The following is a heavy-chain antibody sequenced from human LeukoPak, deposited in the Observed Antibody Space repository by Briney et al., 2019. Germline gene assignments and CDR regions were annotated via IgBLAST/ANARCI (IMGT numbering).Heavy chain of an antibody. J-gene: IGHJ4*02. V-gene: IGHV3-23*01. CDR2: ISGSGGST. CDR3: ARDLDWILFDY. Sequence: GGSLRLSCAASGFTFSSYAMSWVRQAPGKGLEWVSAISGSGGSTYYADSVKGRFTISRGNAKNTLYLQMNNLRAEDTAVYYCARDLDWILFDYWGQGTLVTVSS. D-gene: IGHD3-9*01. CDR1: GFTFSSYA.